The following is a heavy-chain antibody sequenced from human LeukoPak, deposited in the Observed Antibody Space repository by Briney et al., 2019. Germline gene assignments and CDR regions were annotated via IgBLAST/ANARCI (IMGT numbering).Heavy chain of an antibody. Sequence: GGSLRLSCAASGFTFTNAWMSWVRQAPGKGLEWVSVIYSGGSTYYADSVKGRFTISRDNSKNTLYLQMNSLRAEDTAVYYCAREQSAAFDYWGQGTLVTVSS. D-gene: IGHD6-13*01. CDR2: IYSGGST. CDR1: GFTFTNAW. CDR3: AREQSAAFDY. V-gene: IGHV3-53*01. J-gene: IGHJ4*02.